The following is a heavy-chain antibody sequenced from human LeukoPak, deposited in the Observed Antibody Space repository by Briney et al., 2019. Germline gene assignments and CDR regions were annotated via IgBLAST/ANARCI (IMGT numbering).Heavy chain of an antibody. D-gene: IGHD1-26*01. CDR1: GFTVSSNY. V-gene: IGHV3-53*01. CDR3: ARASTTKDAFDI. J-gene: IGHJ3*02. CDR2: IYSGGST. Sequence: GGSLRLSCAASGFTVSSNYMSWVRQAPGKGLEWVSVIYSGGSTYYAASVKGRFTISRDNSKNTLYLQMNSLRAEDTAVYYCARASTTKDAFDIWGQGTMVTVSS.